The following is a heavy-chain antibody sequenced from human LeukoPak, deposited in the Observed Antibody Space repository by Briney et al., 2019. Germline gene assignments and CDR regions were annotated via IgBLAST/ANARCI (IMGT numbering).Heavy chain of an antibody. Sequence: PGGSLRLSCAASGFTFSSYEMNWVRQAPGKGLEWVSYISSSGRSIYYADSVKGRFTISRDNAKNSLYLQMNSLRVEDTAVYYCARDDGAWYAYWGPGTLVTVSS. V-gene: IGHV3-48*03. CDR3: ARDDGAWYAY. D-gene: IGHD6-19*01. CDR1: GFTFSSYE. J-gene: IGHJ4*02. CDR2: ISSSGRSI.